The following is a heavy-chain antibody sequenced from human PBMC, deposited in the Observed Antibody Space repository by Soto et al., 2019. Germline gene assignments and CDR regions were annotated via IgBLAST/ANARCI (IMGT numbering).Heavy chain of an antibody. V-gene: IGHV4-4*02. J-gene: IGHJ6*02. CDR1: GGSIISTHW. CDR2: VFHSGST. Sequence: PSETLSLTCTVSGGSIISTHWWNWVRQPPGKGLEWIGEVFHSGSTNYNPSLKSRVTVSVDKSTNQFSLKLSSVTAADTAVYYCVRQGFGRLHGLVDLWGQGTTVTVSS. CDR3: VRQGFGRLHGLVDL. D-gene: IGHD3-10*01.